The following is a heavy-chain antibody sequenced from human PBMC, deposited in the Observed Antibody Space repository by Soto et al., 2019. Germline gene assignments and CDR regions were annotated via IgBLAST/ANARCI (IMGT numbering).Heavy chain of an antibody. Sequence: QVQLVESGGGVVQPGTSLRLSCAASGFTFSNYAVHWVRQAPGKGLEWVALISHDGSNKYYADSVKGRLTISRDNSKKTVYLQTNSLRTEDTAVYYCARPMAARPFYYYAMDVWGQGTTVTVSS. J-gene: IGHJ6*02. V-gene: IGHV3-30-3*01. CDR3: ARPMAARPFYYYAMDV. CDR1: GFTFSNYA. CDR2: ISHDGSNK. D-gene: IGHD6-6*01.